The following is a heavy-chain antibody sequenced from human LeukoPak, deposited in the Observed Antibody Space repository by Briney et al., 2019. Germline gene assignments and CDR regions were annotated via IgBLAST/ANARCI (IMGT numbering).Heavy chain of an antibody. CDR2: IGGDGRST. Sequence: GGSLRLSCAASGFTFTNHAMTWVRQAPGEGLEWVSAIGGDGRSTDYADSVKGRFTISRDNSKNTLYLQMNSLRAEDTALYYCARRVGGTPDYWGVGTLVTVSS. D-gene: IGHD1-26*01. CDR3: ARRVGGTPDY. J-gene: IGHJ4*02. CDR1: GFTFTNHA. V-gene: IGHV3-23*01.